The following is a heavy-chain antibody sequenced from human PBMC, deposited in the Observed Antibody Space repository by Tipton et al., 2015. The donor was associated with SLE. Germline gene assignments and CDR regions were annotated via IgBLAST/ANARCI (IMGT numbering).Heavy chain of an antibody. J-gene: IGHJ4*02. D-gene: IGHD3-3*01. V-gene: IGHV3-53*04. CDR1: GFTVSSNY. CDR2: IYSGGST. CDR3: ARGYDFWSGSLPGY. Sequence: QLVQSGGGLVQPGGSLRLSCAASGFTVSSNYMSWVRQAPGKGLEWVSVIYSGGSTYYADSVKGRFTTSRDNSKNTLYLQMNSLRAEDTAVYYCARGYDFWSGSLPGYWGQGTLVTVSS.